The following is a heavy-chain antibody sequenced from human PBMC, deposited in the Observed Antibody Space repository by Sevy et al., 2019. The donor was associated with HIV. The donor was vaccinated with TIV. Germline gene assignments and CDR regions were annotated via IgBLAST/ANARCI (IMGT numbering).Heavy chain of an antibody. V-gene: IGHV4-39*01. J-gene: IGHJ6*03. Sequence: SENLSLTCTVSGGSISSSSYYWGWIRQPPGKGLEWIGSIYYSGSTYYNPSLKSRVTISVDTSKNQFSLKLSSVTAADTAVYYCARLSSGYGSGSWGWYYYYYMDVWGKGTTVTVSS. CDR2: IYYSGST. CDR1: GGSISSSSYY. CDR3: ARLSSGYGSGSWGWYYYYYMDV. D-gene: IGHD3-10*01.